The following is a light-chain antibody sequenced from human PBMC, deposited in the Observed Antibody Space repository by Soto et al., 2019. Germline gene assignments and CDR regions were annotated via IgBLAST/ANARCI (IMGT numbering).Light chain of an antibody. CDR1: QDLSSY. CDR2: DAS. J-gene: IGKJ3*01. V-gene: IGKV1-33*01. CDR3: QQYDNLPPFT. Sequence: DIQMTQSPSSLSASVGDRVTITCQASQDLSSYLNWYQQKPGKAPKLLIYDASNLETGVPSRFSGSGSGTDFTFTISSLQPEDIATYYCQQYDNLPPFTFGPGTKVDIK.